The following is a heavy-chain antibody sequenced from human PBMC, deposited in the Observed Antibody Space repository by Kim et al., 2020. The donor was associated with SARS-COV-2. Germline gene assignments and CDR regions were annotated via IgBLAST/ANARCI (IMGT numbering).Heavy chain of an antibody. V-gene: IGHV1-2*02. CDR3: ASWTGDTIPQPPIGDYYYYMDV. D-gene: IGHD7-27*01. Sequence: ASVKVSCKASGYTFTGYYMHWVRQAPGQGLEWMGWINPNSGGTNYAQKFQGRVTMTRDTSISTAYMELSRLRSDDTAVYYCASWTGDTIPQPPIGDYYYYMDVWGKGTTVTVSS. CDR2: INPNSGGT. CDR1: GYTFTGYY. J-gene: IGHJ6*03.